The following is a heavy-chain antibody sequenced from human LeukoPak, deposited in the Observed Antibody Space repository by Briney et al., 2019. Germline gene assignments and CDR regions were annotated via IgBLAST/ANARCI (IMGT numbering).Heavy chain of an antibody. V-gene: IGHV3-33*01. CDR3: TRDANWGFDAFDI. J-gene: IGHJ3*02. D-gene: IGHD7-27*01. CDR2: IWYDGSNK. CDR1: GFTFSSYG. Sequence: GGSLSLSCAASGFTFSSYGMHWVRQAPGKGLEWVAVIWYDGSNKYYADSVKGRFTISRDNSKNTLYLQMNSLRAEDTAVYYCTRDANWGFDAFDIWGQGTMVTVSS.